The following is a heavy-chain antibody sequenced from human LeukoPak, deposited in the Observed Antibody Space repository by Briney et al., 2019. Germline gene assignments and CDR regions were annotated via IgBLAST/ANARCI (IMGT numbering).Heavy chain of an antibody. Sequence: GGSLRLSCAASGFTFSSYWMSWVRQAPGKGLEWVANIKQDGGEKYYVDSVKGRFTISRDNAKNSLYLQMNSLRAEDTAVYYCVRDLLSDWESGFDYWGQGTLVTVSS. CDR1: GFTFSSYW. CDR2: IKQDGGEK. J-gene: IGHJ4*02. V-gene: IGHV3-7*01. CDR3: VRDLLSDWESGFDY. D-gene: IGHD3-9*01.